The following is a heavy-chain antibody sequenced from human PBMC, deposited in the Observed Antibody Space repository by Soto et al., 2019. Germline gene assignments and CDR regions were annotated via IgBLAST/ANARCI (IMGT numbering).Heavy chain of an antibody. J-gene: IGHJ6*02. CDR3: ARGELCFGDSDWYYYGMDV. CDR1: GGSISSSNW. V-gene: IGHV4-4*02. D-gene: IGHD3-10*01. CDR2: IYHSGST. Sequence: SETLSLTCAVSGGSISSSNWWSWVRQPPGKGLEWIGEIYHSGSTNYNPSLKSRVTISVDKSKNQFSLKLSSVTAADTAVYYCARGELCFGDSDWYYYGMDVCGQVTTVTVSS.